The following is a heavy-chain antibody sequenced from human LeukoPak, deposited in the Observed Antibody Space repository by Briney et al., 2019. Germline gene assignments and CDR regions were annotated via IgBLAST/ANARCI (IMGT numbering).Heavy chain of an antibody. CDR1: GFTFSSYA. Sequence: GGSLRLSCAASGFTFSSYAMHWVRQAPGKGLEWVAVISYDGSNKYYADSVKGRFTISRDNAKNSLYLQMNNLRDEDTAVYYCVPHGVNSINYWGQGTLVTVSS. V-gene: IGHV3-30-3*01. J-gene: IGHJ4*02. D-gene: IGHD2/OR15-2a*01. CDR3: VPHGVNSINY. CDR2: ISYDGSNK.